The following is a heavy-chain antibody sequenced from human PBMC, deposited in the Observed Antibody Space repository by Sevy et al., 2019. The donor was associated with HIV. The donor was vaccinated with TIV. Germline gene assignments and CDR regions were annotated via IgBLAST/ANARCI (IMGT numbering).Heavy chain of an antibody. Sequence: ASVKVSCKVSGYTLTELSMHWVRQAPGKGLEWMGGFDPEDGETIYAQKFQGRVTMTEDTSTDTAYMELSSLRTEDTAVYYCATGPPENDYSNVYYGMDVWGQGTTVTVSS. CDR1: GYTLTELS. CDR3: ATGPPENDYSNVYYGMDV. D-gene: IGHD4-4*01. CDR2: FDPEDGET. J-gene: IGHJ6*02. V-gene: IGHV1-24*01.